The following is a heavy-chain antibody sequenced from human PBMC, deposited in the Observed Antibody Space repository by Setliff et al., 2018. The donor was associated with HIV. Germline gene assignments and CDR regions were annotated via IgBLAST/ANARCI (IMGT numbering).Heavy chain of an antibody. V-gene: IGHV1-69*05. Sequence: SVQVSCKASGGTFSSYAISWVRQAPGQGLEWMGGIIPIFGTANYAQKFQGRVTITTDESTSTAYMELSSLRSEDTAVYYCAARIAVAAPIFQDAFDIWGQGTMVTVSS. CDR1: GGTFSSYA. CDR2: IIPIFGTA. D-gene: IGHD6-19*01. J-gene: IGHJ3*02. CDR3: AARIAVAAPIFQDAFDI.